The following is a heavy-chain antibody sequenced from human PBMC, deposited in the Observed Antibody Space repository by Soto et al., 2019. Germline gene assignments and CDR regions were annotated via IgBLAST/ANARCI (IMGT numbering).Heavy chain of an antibody. CDR1: GFIFNNYA. J-gene: IGHJ5*02. CDR3: AQPPVYASGARFDL. Sequence: ESQLVESGGGLVQPGRSLRLSCEASGFIFNNYAMVWVRQGPGKGLEWVSSISWDSSNLDYADSVKGRFTISRDNTKNSLYLRMNSLGTEDTAWYFCAQPPVYASGARFDLWGRGTLVTVSS. CDR2: ISWDSSNL. V-gene: IGHV3-9*01. D-gene: IGHD3-10*01.